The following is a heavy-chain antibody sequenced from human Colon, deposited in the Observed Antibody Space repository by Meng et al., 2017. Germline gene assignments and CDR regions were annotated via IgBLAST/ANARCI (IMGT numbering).Heavy chain of an antibody. V-gene: IGHV7-4-1*02. D-gene: IGHD4-17*01. CDR3: ARDSTVRYFQH. CDR1: GYTFTSYA. CDR2: ITTNTGNP. Sequence: ASVKVSCKASGYTFTSYAMNWLRQAPGQGLEWMGWITTNTGNPTYAQSFTGRCVFSLDTSVSTAYLQISSLKAEDTAVYYCARDSTVRYFQHWGQGTLVTVSS. J-gene: IGHJ1*01.